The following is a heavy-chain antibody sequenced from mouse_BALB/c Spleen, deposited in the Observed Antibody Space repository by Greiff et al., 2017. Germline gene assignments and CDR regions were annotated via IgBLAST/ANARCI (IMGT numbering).Heavy chain of an antibody. CDR1: GYTFSSYW. V-gene: IGHV1-9*01. Sequence: VKLQESGAELMKPGASVKISCKATGYTFSSYWIEWVKQRPGHGLEWIGEILPGSGSTNYNEKFKGKATFTADTSSNTAYMQLSSLTSEDSAVYYCARSDYYGSSYRGAMDYWGQGTSVTVSS. CDR2: ILPGSGST. CDR3: ARSDYYGSSYRGAMDY. D-gene: IGHD1-1*01. J-gene: IGHJ4*01.